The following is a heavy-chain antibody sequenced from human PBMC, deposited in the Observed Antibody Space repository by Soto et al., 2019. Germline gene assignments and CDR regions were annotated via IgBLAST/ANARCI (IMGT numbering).Heavy chain of an antibody. V-gene: IGHV4-59*01. J-gene: IGHJ4*02. CDR3: TTDYGDYFDY. D-gene: IGHD4-17*01. CDR1: GGSISSYY. CDR2: IYYSGST. Sequence: SETLSLTCTVSGGSISSYYWSWIRQPPGKGLEWIGYIYYSGSTNYNPSLKSRVTISVDTSKNQFSLKLSSVTAADTAVYYCTTDYGDYFDYWGQGTLVTVPS.